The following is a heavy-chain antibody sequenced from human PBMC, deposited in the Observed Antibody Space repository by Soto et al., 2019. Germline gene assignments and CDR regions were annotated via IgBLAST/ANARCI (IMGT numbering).Heavy chain of an antibody. Sequence: SETLSLTCAVYGGSFSGYYWSWIRQPPGKGLEWIGEINHSGSTNYNPSLKSRVTISVDTSKNQFSLKLSSVTAADTAVYYCARLGSSSTPEPYYYYMDVWGKGTTVTVSS. CDR3: ARLGSSSTPEPYYYYMDV. J-gene: IGHJ6*03. D-gene: IGHD6-6*01. CDR1: GGSFSGYY. CDR2: INHSGST. V-gene: IGHV4-34*01.